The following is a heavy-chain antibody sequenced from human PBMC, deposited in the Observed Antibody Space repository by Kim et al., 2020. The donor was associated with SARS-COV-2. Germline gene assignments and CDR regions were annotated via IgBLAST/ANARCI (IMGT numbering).Heavy chain of an antibody. CDR3: ASTVQGSSIYFSYYYMDV. D-gene: IGHD6-13*01. Sequence: SETLSLTCDFDGVSFTGSCRSWVRHAPGKVLEWIGEINHRGITNSHQYLKSRVILSVDTSKNHFSLKLSSVTAADPDVYYCASTVQGSSIYFSYYYMDVWGKGSPVTVAS. V-gene: IGHV4-34*01. CDR1: GVSFTGSC. J-gene: IGHJ6*03. CDR2: INHRGIT.